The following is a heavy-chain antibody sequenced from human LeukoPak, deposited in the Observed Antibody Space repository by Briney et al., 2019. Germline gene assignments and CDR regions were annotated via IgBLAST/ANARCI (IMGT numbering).Heavy chain of an antibody. J-gene: IGHJ4*02. D-gene: IGHD2-2*01. CDR1: GFTFSSYA. CDR3: ARGQIVVVPAAMCY. Sequence: GGSLRLSCAASGFTFSSYAMHWVRQAPGKGLEWVAVISYDGSNKYYADSVKGRFTISRDNSKNTLYLQMNSLRAEDTAVYYCARGQIVVVPAAMCYWGQGTLVTVSS. CDR2: ISYDGSNK. V-gene: IGHV3-30-3*01.